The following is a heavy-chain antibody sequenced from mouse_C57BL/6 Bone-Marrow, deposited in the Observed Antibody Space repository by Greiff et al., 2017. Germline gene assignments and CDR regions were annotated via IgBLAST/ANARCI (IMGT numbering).Heavy chain of an antibody. J-gene: IGHJ2*01. Sequence: VQLQQSGPVLVKPGASVKMSCKASGYTFTDYYMNWVKQSHGKSLEWIGVINPYNGGTSYNQKFKGKATLTVDKSSSTAYMELNSLTSEDSAVYCCARSGGLSLRDYWGQGTTLTVSS. CDR2: INPYNGGT. CDR1: GYTFTDYY. V-gene: IGHV1-19*01. CDR3: ARSGGLSLRDY. D-gene: IGHD3-2*02.